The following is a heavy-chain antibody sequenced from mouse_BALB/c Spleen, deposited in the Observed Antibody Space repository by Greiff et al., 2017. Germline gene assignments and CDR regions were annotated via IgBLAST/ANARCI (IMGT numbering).Heavy chain of an antibody. D-gene: IGHD1-1*01. CDR2: IDPANGNT. V-gene: IGHV14-3*02. CDR1: GFNIKDTY. CDR3: ARVLLYFDY. J-gene: IGHJ2*01. Sequence: EVQGVESGAELVKPGASVKLSCTASGFNIKDTYMHWVKQRPEQGLEWIGRIDPANGNTKYDPKFQGKATITADTSSNTAYLQLSSLTSEDTAVYYCARVLLYFDYWGQGTTLTVSS.